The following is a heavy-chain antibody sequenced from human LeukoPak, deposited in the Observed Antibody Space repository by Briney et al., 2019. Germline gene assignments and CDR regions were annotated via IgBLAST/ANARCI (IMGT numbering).Heavy chain of an antibody. CDR1: GFTFSSYW. J-gene: IGHJ6*03. V-gene: IGHV3-30*02. D-gene: IGHD3-10*01. CDR2: IRYDGSNK. CDR3: AKVGFGELLPLDYYYYYMDV. Sequence: PGGSLRLSCAASGFTFSSYWMSWVRQAPGKGLEWVAFIRYDGSNKYYADSVKGRFTISRDNSKNTLYLQMNSLRAEDTAVYYCAKVGFGELLPLDYYYYYMDVWGKGTTVTISS.